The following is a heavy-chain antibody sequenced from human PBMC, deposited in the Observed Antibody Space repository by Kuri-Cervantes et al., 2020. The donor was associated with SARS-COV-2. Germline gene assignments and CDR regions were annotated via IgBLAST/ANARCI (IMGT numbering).Heavy chain of an antibody. D-gene: IGHD2/OR15-2a*01. Sequence: ETLSLTCAASGFTFSSYAMHWVRQAPGKGLEWVSYISSSSSYTNYADSVKGRFTISRDNAKNSLYLQMNSLRAEDTAVYYCASRGNSRNWYFDLWGRGTLVTVSS. CDR1: GFTFSSYA. J-gene: IGHJ2*01. V-gene: IGHV3-21*05. CDR2: ISSSSSYT. CDR3: ASRGNSRNWYFDL.